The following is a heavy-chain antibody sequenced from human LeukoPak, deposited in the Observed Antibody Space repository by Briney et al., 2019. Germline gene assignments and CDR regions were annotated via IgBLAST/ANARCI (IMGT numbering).Heavy chain of an antibody. Sequence: SQTLSLTCTVSGGSIRSGSYYWSWIRQPAGKGLEWIGRIYTSGSTDYNPSLKSRVTISVDTSNNQFSLKLSSVTAADTAVYYCASSNTMVGGFDPWGQGTLVTVSS. J-gene: IGHJ5*02. D-gene: IGHD3-10*01. V-gene: IGHV4-61*02. CDR2: IYTSGST. CDR3: ASSNTMVGGFDP. CDR1: GGSIRSGSYY.